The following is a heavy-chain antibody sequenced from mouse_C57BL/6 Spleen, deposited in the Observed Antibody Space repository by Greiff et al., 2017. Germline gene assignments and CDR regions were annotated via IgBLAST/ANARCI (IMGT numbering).Heavy chain of an antibody. Sequence: QVQLQQSGAELVKPGASVKISCTASGYAFSSYWMNWVKQRPGKGLEWIGQIYPGDGDTNYNGKFKGKATLTADKSSSTAYMQLSSLTSEDTAVYYCARNCEGCGNRYFDDWGQGTTLTVSA. V-gene: IGHV1-80*01. D-gene: IGHD1-1*01. J-gene: IGHJ2*01. CDR2: IYPGDGDT. CDR1: GYAFSSYW. CDR3: ARNCEGCGNRYFDD.